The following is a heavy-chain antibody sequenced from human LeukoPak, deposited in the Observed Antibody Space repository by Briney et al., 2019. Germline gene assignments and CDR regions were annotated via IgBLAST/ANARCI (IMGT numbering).Heavy chain of an antibody. CDR2: IYHSGST. D-gene: IGHD2-2*01. Sequence: SETLSLTCTVSGGSISSYYWSWIRQPPGKGLEWIGYIYHSGSTYYNPSLKSRVTISVDRSKNQFSLKLSSVTAADTAVYYCARGYCSSTSCYPGWFDPWGQGTLVTVSS. CDR3: ARGYCSSTSCYPGWFDP. J-gene: IGHJ5*02. V-gene: IGHV4-59*12. CDR1: GGSISSYY.